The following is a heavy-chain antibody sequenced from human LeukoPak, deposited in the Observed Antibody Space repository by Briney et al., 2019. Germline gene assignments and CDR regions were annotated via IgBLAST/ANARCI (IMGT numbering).Heavy chain of an antibody. V-gene: IGHV1-69*06. Sequence: SVKVSCKASGGTFSSYAISWERQAPGQGLEWMGGIIPIFGTANYAQKFQGRVTITADKSTSTAYMELSSLRSEDTAVYYCASRAGYSSGWYDYFDYWGQGTLVTVYS. CDR1: GGTFSSYA. J-gene: IGHJ4*02. D-gene: IGHD6-19*01. CDR3: ASRAGYSSGWYDYFDY. CDR2: IIPIFGTA.